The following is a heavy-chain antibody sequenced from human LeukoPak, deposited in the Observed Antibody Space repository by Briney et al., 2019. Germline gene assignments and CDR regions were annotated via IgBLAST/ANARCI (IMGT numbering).Heavy chain of an antibody. CDR3: AKDIGAAGLFDH. CDR2: ISWNSGRI. V-gene: IGHV3-9*01. Sequence: PGGSLRLSCGASGFMFEDYTMHWVRQAPGKGLEWVSDISWNSGRIGYADSVKGRFTISRDNAKNSLFLQMNSLRVEDTAFYYCAKDIGAAGLFDHWGQGTLVTVSS. D-gene: IGHD6-13*01. CDR1: GFMFEDYT. J-gene: IGHJ4*02.